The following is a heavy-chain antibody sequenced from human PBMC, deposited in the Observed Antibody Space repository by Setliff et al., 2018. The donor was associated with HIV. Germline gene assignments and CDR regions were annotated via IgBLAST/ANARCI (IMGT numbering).Heavy chain of an antibody. V-gene: IGHV4-59*01. Sequence: PSETLSLTCTVSGGSISSYHWNWIRQPPGKGLEWIGYIYYTGNTNYNPSLKSRVTISVDTSQNQFSLKLTSATAADTAVYYCASQGRSGWLWGGFVSWGQGTLVTVSS. CDR2: IYYTGNT. D-gene: IGHD6-19*01. J-gene: IGHJ4*02. CDR3: ASQGRSGWLWGGFVS. CDR1: GGSISSYH.